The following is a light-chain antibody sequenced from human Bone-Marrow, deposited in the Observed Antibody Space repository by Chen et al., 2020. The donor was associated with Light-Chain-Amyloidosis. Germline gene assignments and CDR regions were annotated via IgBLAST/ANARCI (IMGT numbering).Light chain of an antibody. Sequence: SYELTQPPSVSVSPGQTARITCSGDDLPTKYAYWYQQKPGQAPVLVIHRDTERPSGISERFSGSSSGTTETLTISGVQAVDEADYHCQSADSSGTYEVIFGGGTKLTVL. V-gene: IGLV3-25*03. CDR3: QSADSSGTYEVI. CDR2: RDT. CDR1: DLPTKY. J-gene: IGLJ2*01.